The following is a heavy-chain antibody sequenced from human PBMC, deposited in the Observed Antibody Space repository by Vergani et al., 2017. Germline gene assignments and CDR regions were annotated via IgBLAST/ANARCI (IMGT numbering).Heavy chain of an antibody. J-gene: IGHJ4*02. CDR3: TRDGTYYYGSGSYYVFEY. Sequence: QVQLVQSGPEMKQPGASVTVSCKASGYTFFNYGVNWIRRAPGQGFEWLGWIRADNGDTRYAPRLQDRVTLTTDSSTSTAYMELRSLKSDDTAVYYCTRDGTYYYGSGSYYVFEYWGQGTLVTVSS. CDR2: IRADNGDT. CDR1: GYTFFNYG. V-gene: IGHV1-18*04. D-gene: IGHD3-10*01.